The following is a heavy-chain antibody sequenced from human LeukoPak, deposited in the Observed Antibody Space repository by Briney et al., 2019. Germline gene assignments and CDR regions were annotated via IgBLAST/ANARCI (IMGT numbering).Heavy chain of an antibody. CDR2: INPNSGGT. J-gene: IGHJ3*02. V-gene: IGHV1-2*04. D-gene: IGHD6-19*01. Sequence: ASVKVSCKASGYTFTGYYMHWVRQAPGQGLEWMGWINPNSGGTNYAQKFQGWVTMTRDTSISTAYMELSRLRSDDTAVYYCARGPQYSSGGIDIWGQGTMVTVSS. CDR1: GYTFTGYY. CDR3: ARGPQYSSGGIDI.